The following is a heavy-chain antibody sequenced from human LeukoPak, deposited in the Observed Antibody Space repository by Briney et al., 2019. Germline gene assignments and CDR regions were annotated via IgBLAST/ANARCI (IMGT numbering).Heavy chain of an antibody. J-gene: IGHJ6*03. V-gene: IGHV3-21*01. CDR1: GCTFSSYS. Sequence: GGSLRLSCAASGCTFSSYSMNWVRQAPGKGLEWVSSISSSSYIYYADSVKGRFTISRDNFKNTLYLQMNSLRAEDTAVYYCAKDRGDFWSGFYYYYMDVWGKGTTVTVSS. CDR2: ISSSSYI. CDR3: AKDRGDFWSGFYYYYMDV. D-gene: IGHD3-3*01.